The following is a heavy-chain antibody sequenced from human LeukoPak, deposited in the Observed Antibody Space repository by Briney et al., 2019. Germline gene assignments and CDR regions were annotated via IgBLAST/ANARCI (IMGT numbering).Heavy chain of an antibody. J-gene: IGHJ4*02. Sequence: SETLSLTCTVSGGSISSYYWSWIRQPAGKGLVWIGRIYTSGSTNYNPSLKSRVTMSVDTSKNQFSLKLSSVTAADTAVYYCARGVYQLLWDSSYFDYWGQGTLVTVSS. CDR3: ARGVYQLLWDSSYFDY. D-gene: IGHD2-2*01. CDR1: GGSISSYY. V-gene: IGHV4-4*07. CDR2: IYTSGST.